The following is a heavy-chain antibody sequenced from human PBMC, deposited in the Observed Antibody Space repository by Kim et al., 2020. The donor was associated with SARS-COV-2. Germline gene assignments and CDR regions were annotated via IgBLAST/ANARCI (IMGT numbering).Heavy chain of an antibody. J-gene: IGHJ4*02. Sequence: GGSLRLSCVASGFVFSSYSMNWVRQAPGKGLEWVSGITGTSSHTYYADSVKGRFTISRDNTKNSLYLQMNSLGAEDTAVYYCARDFGFYIGYSSSWFSDCWGQGTLVTVSS. CDR2: ITGTSSHT. D-gene: IGHD6-13*01. CDR1: GFVFSSYS. CDR3: ARDFGFYIGYSSSWFSDC. V-gene: IGHV3-21*01.